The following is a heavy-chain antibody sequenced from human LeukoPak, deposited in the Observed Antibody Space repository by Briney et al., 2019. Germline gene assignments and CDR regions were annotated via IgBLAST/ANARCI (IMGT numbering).Heavy chain of an antibody. CDR1: GYTFTGYY. CDR3: ARALKSPMVRGVMAY. Sequence: ASVKVSCKASGYTFTGYYMHWVRQAPGQGLEWMGWINPNSGGTNYAQKFQGRVTMTRDTSISTAYMELSRLGSDDTAVYYCARALKSPMVRGVMAYWGQGTLVTVSS. J-gene: IGHJ4*02. D-gene: IGHD3-10*01. V-gene: IGHV1-2*02. CDR2: INPNSGGT.